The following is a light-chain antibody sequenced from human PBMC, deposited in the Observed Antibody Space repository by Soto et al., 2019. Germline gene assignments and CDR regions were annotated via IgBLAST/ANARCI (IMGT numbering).Light chain of an antibody. Sequence: DIQLPQSPSFLSASVGDRVTITCLASQGISSYLAWYQQNPGKAPKLLIYAVSTLQSGVPSRFSGSGAGPEFNLKISSLQPEDFATYYGQQLKNYPLTCGGGPKVDIK. CDR1: QGISSY. V-gene: IGKV1-9*01. CDR2: AVS. CDR3: QQLKNYPLT. J-gene: IGKJ4*01.